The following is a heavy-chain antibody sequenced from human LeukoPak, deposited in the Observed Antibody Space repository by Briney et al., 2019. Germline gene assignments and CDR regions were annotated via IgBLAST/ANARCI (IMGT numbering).Heavy chain of an antibody. J-gene: IGHJ2*01. D-gene: IGHD6-6*01. CDR3: ARHNVAEYSSSPAYWYFDL. V-gene: IGHV4-39*01. CDR2: IYYSGST. Sequence: GSLRLSCAASGFTFSSYWMSWIRQPPGKGLEWIGSIYYSGSTYYNPSLKSRVTISVDTSKNQFSLKLSSVTAADTAVYYCARHNVAEYSSSPAYWYFDLWGRGTLVTVSS. CDR1: GFTFSSYW.